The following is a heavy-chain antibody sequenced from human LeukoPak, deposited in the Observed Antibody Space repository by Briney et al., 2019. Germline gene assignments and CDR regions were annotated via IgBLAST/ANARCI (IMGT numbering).Heavy chain of an antibody. CDR2: ITISGST. V-gene: IGHV4-34*01. D-gene: IGHD3-10*01. CDR3: VRPLVISGSHYYYYGMDV. J-gene: IGHJ6*04. CDR1: GVASRGYS. Sequence: PSETLSLTCAVYGVASRGYSWSWVREPPGKGLEWSGEITISGSTTYNPSLTSRVTISLDTPKNTCSLKSSAVRAAHTAVYYCVRPLVISGSHYYYYGMDVWGKG.